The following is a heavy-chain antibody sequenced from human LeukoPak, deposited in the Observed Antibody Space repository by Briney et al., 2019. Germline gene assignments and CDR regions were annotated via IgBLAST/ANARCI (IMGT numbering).Heavy chain of an antibody. V-gene: IGHV3-30-3*01. CDR1: GFTFSSYA. CDR3: ARGDDCSGGSCYRRWFDP. Sequence: PGGSLRLSCAASGFTFSSYAMHWVRQAPGKGLEWVAVISYDGSNKYYADSVKGRFTISRDNSKNTLYLQMNSLRAEDTAVYYCARGDDCSGGSCYRRWFDPWGQGTLVTVSS. D-gene: IGHD2-15*01. CDR2: ISYDGSNK. J-gene: IGHJ5*02.